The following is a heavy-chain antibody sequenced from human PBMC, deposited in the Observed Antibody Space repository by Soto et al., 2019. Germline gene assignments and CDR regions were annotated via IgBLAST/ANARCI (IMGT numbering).Heavy chain of an antibody. CDR3: ARDNFGGDSSSPYSLYY. CDR1: GFTFSNYG. D-gene: IGHD6-13*01. J-gene: IGHJ4*02. V-gene: IGHV3-33*01. Sequence: VQLVESGGGVVQPGGSLRLSCAASGFTFSNYGMHWVRQAPGKGLEWVAIIWYDGGNRFYADSVKGRFPISRENSKNTLYLQMSSLRVEDTAVYYCARDNFGGDSSSPYSLYYWGQGNLVTVSS. CDR2: IWYDGGNR.